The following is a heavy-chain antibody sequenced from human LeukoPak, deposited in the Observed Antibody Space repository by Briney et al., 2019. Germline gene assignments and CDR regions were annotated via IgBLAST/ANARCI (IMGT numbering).Heavy chain of an antibody. CDR2: IRPDGSAT. CDR1: GFTLSNYW. V-gene: IGHV3-74*01. D-gene: IGHD6-13*01. CDR3: ARVPAAAPGQGIDY. Sequence: PGGSLRLSCAASGFTLSNYWMHWVRQAPGKGLVWVSRIRPDGSATSYAESVKGRLTISRDNAKNTLYLQVNSLRAEDTAVYYCARVPAAAPGQGIDYWGQGTLVTVSS. J-gene: IGHJ4*02.